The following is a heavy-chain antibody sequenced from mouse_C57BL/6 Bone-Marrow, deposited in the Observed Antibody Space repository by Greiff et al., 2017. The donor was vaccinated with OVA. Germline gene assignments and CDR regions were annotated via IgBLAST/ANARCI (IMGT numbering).Heavy chain of an antibody. J-gene: IGHJ4*01. V-gene: IGHV1-69*01. CDR1: GYTFTSYW. Sequence: QVQLQQPGAELVMPGASVKLSCKASGYTFTSYWMHWVKQRPGQGLEWIGEIDPSDSYTNYNQKFKGKSTFTVDKSSSTAYMQLSSLTSEDSAVYYCARGLPNAMDYWGQGTSVTVSS. CDR3: ARGLPNAMDY. CDR2: IDPSDSYT. D-gene: IGHD3-1*01.